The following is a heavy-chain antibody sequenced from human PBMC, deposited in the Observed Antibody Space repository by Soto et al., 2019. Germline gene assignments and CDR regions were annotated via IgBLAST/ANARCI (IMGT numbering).Heavy chain of an antibody. Sequence: SETLSLTCTVSGGSISSSSYCWGWIRQSPGKGLEWIGSIYYSGSTYYNPSLKSRVTISVDTSKNQVSLKLNSVTAADTAVYNCASSSSPYYYYYLDVWGKGTTVTVSS. J-gene: IGHJ6*03. CDR2: IYYSGST. CDR3: ASSSSPYYYYYLDV. V-gene: IGHV4-39*01. D-gene: IGHD6-6*01. CDR1: GGSISSSSYC.